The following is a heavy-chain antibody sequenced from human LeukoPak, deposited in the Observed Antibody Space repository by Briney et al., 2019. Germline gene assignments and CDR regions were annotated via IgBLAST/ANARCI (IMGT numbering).Heavy chain of an antibody. CDR2: ISAYNGNT. J-gene: IGHJ5*02. CDR1: GYTFTSYG. D-gene: IGHD3-9*01. V-gene: IGHV1-18*04. Sequence: SVKVSCTASGYTFTSYGISWVRQAPGQGLEWMGRISAYNGNTNYAQKLQSRVTMTTDTSTSTAYMELRSLRYDDTAVYYCAAHYYDILTCYFSWFDPWGQGTLVTVSS. CDR3: AAHYYDILTCYFSWFDP.